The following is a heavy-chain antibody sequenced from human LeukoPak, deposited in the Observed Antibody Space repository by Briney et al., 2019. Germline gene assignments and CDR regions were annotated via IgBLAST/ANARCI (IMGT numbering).Heavy chain of an antibody. Sequence: GASVKVSCKASGYTFTTYDINWVRQAPGQGLAGMGWMNSISGDAGYAQKFQGRVSMTRDTSISTAYMELSSLRSEDTAVYYCARAMFYYASSGYYAWFDPWGQGTLVTVSS. CDR1: GYTFTTYD. CDR3: ARAMFYYASSGYYAWFDP. D-gene: IGHD3-22*01. CDR2: MNSISGDA. V-gene: IGHV1-8*01. J-gene: IGHJ5*02.